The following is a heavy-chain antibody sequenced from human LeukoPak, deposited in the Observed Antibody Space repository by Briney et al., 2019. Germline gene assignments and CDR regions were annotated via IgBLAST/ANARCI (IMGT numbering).Heavy chain of an antibody. CDR1: GGSLIRTTYY. CDR2: IYYSGST. V-gene: IGHV4-39*07. D-gene: IGHD3-16*02. Sequence: SKTLSLTCAVSGGSLIRTTYYWGWIRQPPGKGLEWIGSIYYSGSTYYNPSLKSRVTVSVDMSKNQFSLLLSSVTAADTAVYYCARAPRTGAWDMITFGGVIVHGDAFDFWGQGTMVTVSS. CDR3: ARAPRTGAWDMITFGGVIVHGDAFDF. J-gene: IGHJ3*01.